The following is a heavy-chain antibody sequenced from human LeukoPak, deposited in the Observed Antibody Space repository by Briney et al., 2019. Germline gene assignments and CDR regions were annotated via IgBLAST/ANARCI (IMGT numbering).Heavy chain of an antibody. CDR1: GGSFSGYY. Sequence: SETLSLTCAVYGGSFSGYYWSWIRQPPGKGLGWIGEINHSGTTNYNPSPKSRVIISVDTSKNQFSLKLSSVTAADTAVYYCARVDGDYHYYYYGMDVWGKGTTVTVSS. J-gene: IGHJ6*04. CDR3: ARVDGDYHYYYYGMDV. D-gene: IGHD4-17*01. CDR2: INHSGTT. V-gene: IGHV4-34*01.